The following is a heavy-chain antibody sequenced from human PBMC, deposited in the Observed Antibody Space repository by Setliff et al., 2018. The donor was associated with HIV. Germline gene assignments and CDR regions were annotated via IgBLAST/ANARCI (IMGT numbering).Heavy chain of an antibody. CDR3: ARDDSVWGGNNWFET. CDR1: GDSISTDY. D-gene: IGHD3-16*01. J-gene: IGHJ5*02. V-gene: IGHV4-4*08. Sequence: SETLSLTCTVSGDSISTDYWTWIRQPPGKGLEWIGYIYNSASTSYTPSLKSRVTMSIDTSKNKFSLNLASVTAADTAVYCCARDDSVWGGNNWFETWGQGTLVTASS. CDR2: IYNSAST.